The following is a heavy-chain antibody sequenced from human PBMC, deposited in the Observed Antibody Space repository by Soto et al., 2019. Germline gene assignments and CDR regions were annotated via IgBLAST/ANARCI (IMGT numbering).Heavy chain of an antibody. V-gene: IGHV3-30-3*01. CDR1: GFTFISYA. CDR3: ARSRHGSGSYTHFYYGLDV. CDR2: ISFVGSTE. D-gene: IGHD3-10*01. Sequence: QVQLVESGGGVVQPGRSLRLSCAASGFTFISYAMHWVRQAPGKGLEWVAVISFVGSTEYYADSVKGRFTISRDNSKNAVYVQMNSMRSEDTAVYYCARSRHGSGSYTHFYYGLDVWGQGTTVTVSS. J-gene: IGHJ6*02.